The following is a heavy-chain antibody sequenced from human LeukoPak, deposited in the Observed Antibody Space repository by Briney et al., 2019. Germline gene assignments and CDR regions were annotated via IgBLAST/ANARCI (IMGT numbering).Heavy chain of an antibody. Sequence: GGSLRLSCAASGFTFSTYAMHWVRQAPGKGLEWVAVISYDGSNKYSADSVKGRFTISRDNSKNTLFLQMNSLRAEDTAVYYCARTIAVAANWSDPWGLGTLVTVSS. V-gene: IGHV3-30-3*01. CDR2: ISYDGSNK. CDR1: GFTFSTYA. D-gene: IGHD6-19*01. CDR3: ARTIAVAANWSDP. J-gene: IGHJ5*02.